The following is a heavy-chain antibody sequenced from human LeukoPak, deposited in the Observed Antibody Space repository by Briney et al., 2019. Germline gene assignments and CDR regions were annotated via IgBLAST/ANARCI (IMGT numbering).Heavy chain of an antibody. CDR1: GGSISSYY. CDR2: ISNSGST. D-gene: IGHD2-2*01. CDR3: ARHGGSTSCFRFCNWFDP. J-gene: IGHJ5*02. Sequence: SETLSLTCSVSGGSISSYYWSWIRQPPGKGLEWIGYISNSGSTNYNPSLKSRVTISVDTSKNQFSLKLSSVTAADTAVYYCARHGGSTSCFRFCNWFDPWGQGTLVTVSS. V-gene: IGHV4-59*08.